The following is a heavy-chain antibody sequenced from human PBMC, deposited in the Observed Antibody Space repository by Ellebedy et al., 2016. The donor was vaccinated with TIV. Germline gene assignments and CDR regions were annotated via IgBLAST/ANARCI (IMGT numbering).Heavy chain of an antibody. D-gene: IGHD3-16*01. J-gene: IGHJ2*01. CDR2: ISYGGSNK. Sequence: GESLKISCAASGFTFSSYAMHWVRQAPGKGLEWVAVISYGGSNKYYADSVKGRFTISRDNSKNTLYLQMNSLSAEDTAVYYCARPSGGYWYFDLWGRGTLVTVSS. V-gene: IGHV3-30-3*01. CDR1: GFTFSSYA. CDR3: ARPSGGYWYFDL.